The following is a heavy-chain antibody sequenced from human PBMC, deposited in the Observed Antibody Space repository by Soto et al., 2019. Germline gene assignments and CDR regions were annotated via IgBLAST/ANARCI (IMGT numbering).Heavy chain of an antibody. CDR2: ISASGGNT. J-gene: IGHJ5*02. CDR3: ARDLGYVSGSFLS. Sequence: PGGSLRLSCVVSGFTFSMYWMHWVRQAPGKGLEWVSGISASGGNTYYADSVKGRFTISRDNSKNTLYLQMNSLTAEDTAVYYCARDLGYVSGSFLSWGQGTPVTVSS. CDR1: GFTFSMYW. D-gene: IGHD5-18*01. V-gene: IGHV3-23*01.